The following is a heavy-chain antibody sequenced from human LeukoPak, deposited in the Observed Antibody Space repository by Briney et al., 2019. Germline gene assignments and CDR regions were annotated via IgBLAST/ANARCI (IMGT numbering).Heavy chain of an antibody. CDR1: GGSISSGSYY. CDR3: ARKVVVPAAIRDHDAFDI. J-gene: IGHJ3*02. CDR2: IYTSGST. V-gene: IGHV4-61*02. D-gene: IGHD2-2*02. Sequence: SQTLSLTCTVSGGSISSGSYYWSWIRQPAEKGLEWIGRIYTSGSTNYNPSLMSRVTISVDTSKNQFSLKLSSVTAADTAVYYCARKVVVPAAIRDHDAFDIWGQGTMVTVSS.